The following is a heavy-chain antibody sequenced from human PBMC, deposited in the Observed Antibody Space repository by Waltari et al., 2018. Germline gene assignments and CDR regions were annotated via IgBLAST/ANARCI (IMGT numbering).Heavy chain of an antibody. CDR1: GYTFTGSY. J-gene: IGHJ5*02. Sequence: QVQLVQSGAEVKKPGASVKVSCKASGYTFTGSYMHWVRQAPGQGLEWMGWINPNSGGTNYAQKFQGRVTMTRDTSISTAYMELSRLRSDDTAVYYCARGCSSTSCYTYWFDPWGQGTLVTVSS. V-gene: IGHV1-2*02. CDR3: ARGCSSTSCYTYWFDP. CDR2: INPNSGGT. D-gene: IGHD2-2*02.